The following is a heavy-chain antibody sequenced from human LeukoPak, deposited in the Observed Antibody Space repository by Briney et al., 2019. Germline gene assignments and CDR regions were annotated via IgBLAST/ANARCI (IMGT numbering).Heavy chain of an antibody. V-gene: IGHV1-24*01. D-gene: IGHD3/OR15-3a*01. CDR2: LDREDRENGEA. J-gene: IGHJ4*02. Sequence: ASVKVSCKFSGYTLTEFSMHWVRQAPGKGLEWVGGLDREDRENGEAIYAQKFQGSVTMTEDTSTDTAYMELRSLRSEDTAVYYCATLDRPSGLDYFDYWGQGTLVTVSS. CDR3: ATLDRPSGLDYFDY. CDR1: GYTLTEFS.